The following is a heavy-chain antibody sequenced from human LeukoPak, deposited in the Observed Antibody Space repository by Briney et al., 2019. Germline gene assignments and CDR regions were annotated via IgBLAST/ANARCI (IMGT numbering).Heavy chain of an antibody. V-gene: IGHV4-59*08. CDR3: ARVQRITMIVVAEADAFDI. Sequence: SETLSLTCTVSGGSISSYYWTWIRQPPGKGLEWIGYVYYSGSTYYNPSLKSRVTISVDTSKNQFSLKLSSVTAADTAVYYCARVQRITMIVVAEADAFDIWGQGTMVTVSS. D-gene: IGHD3-22*01. CDR1: GGSISSYY. CDR2: VYYSGST. J-gene: IGHJ3*02.